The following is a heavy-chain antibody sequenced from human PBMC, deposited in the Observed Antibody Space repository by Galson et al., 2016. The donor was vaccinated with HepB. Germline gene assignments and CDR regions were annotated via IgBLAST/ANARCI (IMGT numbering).Heavy chain of an antibody. CDR3: ARDLGFGDPHLGH. CDR2: FKPRSGGT. D-gene: IGHD3-10*01. J-gene: IGHJ4*02. CDR1: GYTFTGYY. V-gene: IGHV1-2*02. Sequence: SVKVSCKASGYTFTGYYIHWVRQAPGQGLEWMGWFKPRSGGTNYAQNFRGRVTMTGDTSISTVYMHLSGLRGDDTAPYYCARDLGFGDPHLGHWGRGTLVTV.